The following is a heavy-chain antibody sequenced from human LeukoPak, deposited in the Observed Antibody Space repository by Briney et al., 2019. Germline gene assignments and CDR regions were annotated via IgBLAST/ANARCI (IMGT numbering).Heavy chain of an antibody. CDR1: GFTLSSYA. Sequence: GGSLRLSCAASGFTLSSYAMHWVRQAPGRGLEWVAVISYDGSNKYYADSVKGRFAISRDNSKNTLYLQMNSLRAEDTAAYYCAREPYSSGWAERFDYWGQGTLVTVSS. J-gene: IGHJ4*02. CDR3: AREPYSSGWAERFDY. V-gene: IGHV3-30*09. D-gene: IGHD6-19*01. CDR2: ISYDGSNK.